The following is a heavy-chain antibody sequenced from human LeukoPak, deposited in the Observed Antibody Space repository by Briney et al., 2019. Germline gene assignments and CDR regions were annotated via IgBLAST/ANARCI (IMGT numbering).Heavy chain of an antibody. D-gene: IGHD3-10*01. CDR2: ISSSSSYI. CDR1: GFTFSSYS. CDR3: ARVPPLLWFGELSYYYYYMDV. Sequence: GGPLRLSCAASGFTFSSYSMNWVRQAPGKGLEWVSSISSSSSYIYYADSVKGRFTISRDNAKNSLYLQMNSLRAEDTAVYYCARVPPLLWFGELSYYYYYMDVWGKGTTVTVSS. V-gene: IGHV3-21*01. J-gene: IGHJ6*03.